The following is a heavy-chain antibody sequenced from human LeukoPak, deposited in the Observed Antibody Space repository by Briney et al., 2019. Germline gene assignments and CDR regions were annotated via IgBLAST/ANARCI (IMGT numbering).Heavy chain of an antibody. CDR3: ARADTAAAGTYYFDY. CDR1: GFTFDDYA. J-gene: IGHJ4*02. V-gene: IGHV3-9*01. D-gene: IGHD6-13*01. CDR2: ISWNSGSI. Sequence: GGSLRLSCAASGFTFDDYAMHWVRQAPGKGLEWVSGISWNSGSIGYADSVKGRFTISRDNSKNTLYLQMNSLRAEDTAVYYCARADTAAAGTYYFDYWGQGTLVTVSS.